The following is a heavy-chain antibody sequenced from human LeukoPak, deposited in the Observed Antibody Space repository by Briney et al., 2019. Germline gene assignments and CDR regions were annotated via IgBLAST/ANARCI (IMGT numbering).Heavy chain of an antibody. CDR1: GFTFSSYS. V-gene: IGHV3-48*02. Sequence: GGSLRLSCAASGFTFSSYSMNWVRQAPGKGLEWVSYISSSSSTIYYADSVKGRFTISRDNAKNSLYLQMNSLRDEDTAVYYCARDYYYDSSGYYYDAFDIWGQGTMVTVST. CDR2: ISSSSSTI. CDR3: ARDYYYDSSGYYYDAFDI. J-gene: IGHJ3*02. D-gene: IGHD3-22*01.